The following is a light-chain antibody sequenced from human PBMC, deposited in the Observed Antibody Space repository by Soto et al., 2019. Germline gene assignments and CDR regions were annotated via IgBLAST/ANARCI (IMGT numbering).Light chain of an antibody. CDR1: QSVGSN. Sequence: ELVMTQSPVTLSVSPGERVALSCRASQSVGSNFAWYQQRPGQAPRLLIYDASTRATGIPARFSGSGSATEFTLTISSLQSEDFAVYYCQQYNNWPYTFGQGTKLEIK. V-gene: IGKV3D-15*01. CDR3: QQYNNWPYT. J-gene: IGKJ2*01. CDR2: DAS.